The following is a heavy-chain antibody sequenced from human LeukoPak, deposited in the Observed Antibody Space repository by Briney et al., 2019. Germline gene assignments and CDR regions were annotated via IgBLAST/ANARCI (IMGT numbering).Heavy chain of an antibody. V-gene: IGHV4-39*01. D-gene: IGHD1-26*01. CDR1: GGSISTRGYY. CDR3: ARHLGATPFDY. CDR2: IYFTGNT. Sequence: SETLSLTCAVSGGSISTRGYYWGWIRQPPGKGLEWIGSIYFTGNTYYNPSLRSRVTVSADTPKNQFSLKLSSVTAADTAVYYCARHLGATPFDYWGQGTLVTVSS. J-gene: IGHJ4*02.